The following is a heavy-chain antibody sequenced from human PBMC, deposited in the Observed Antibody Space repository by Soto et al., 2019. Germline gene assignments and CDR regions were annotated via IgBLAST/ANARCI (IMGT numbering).Heavy chain of an antibody. CDR1: GFTFSDYY. V-gene: IGHV3-11*01. J-gene: IGHJ6*02. CDR3: ARAPPSWYGVDYYYGLDV. CDR2: ISGCGNTI. Sequence: QVQLVESGGGLGKPGGSLRLSCAASGFTFSDYYMNWIRQAPGKGLEWLSCISGCGNTIYYADSVKGRFTISRDNAKKTLYLQMNSVKADDTAVYYCARAPPSWYGVDYYYGLDVWGQGTTVTVSS. D-gene: IGHD6-13*01.